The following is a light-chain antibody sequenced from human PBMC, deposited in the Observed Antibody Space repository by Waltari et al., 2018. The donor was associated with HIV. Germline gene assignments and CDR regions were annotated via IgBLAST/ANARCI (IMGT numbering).Light chain of an antibody. CDR2: WGS. CDR1: QSLLDRNGDNY. CDR3: MQALQAPYT. V-gene: IGKV2-28*01. Sequence: DVVMTQSPVSLSVSPGEPASIACRYSQSLLDRNGDNYLDWCLQRPGQSPQVLIYWGSNRASGVPDRFSSSGSGTDFTLKISRVEAEDVGIYYCMQALQAPYTFGQGTKLEIK. J-gene: IGKJ2*01.